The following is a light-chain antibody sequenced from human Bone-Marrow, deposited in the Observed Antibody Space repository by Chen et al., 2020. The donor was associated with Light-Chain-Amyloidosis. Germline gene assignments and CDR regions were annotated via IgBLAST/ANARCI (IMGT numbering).Light chain of an antibody. J-gene: IGKJ2*01. CDR2: AAS. CDR1: QSISGH. V-gene: IGKV1-39*01. CDR3: QQSYSTPYT. Sequence: DIQLTQSPSSLSASVGDRVTIICRASQSISGHLNWYQRKPGEAPKLLIYAASSLQTGVPSRFSGSGSGTDFTLTISSLQPEDFATYYCQQSYSTPYTFGQGTKLEIK.